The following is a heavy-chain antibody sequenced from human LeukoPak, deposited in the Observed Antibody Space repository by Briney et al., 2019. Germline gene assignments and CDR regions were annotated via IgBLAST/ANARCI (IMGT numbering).Heavy chain of an antibody. J-gene: IGHJ4*02. CDR1: GFTFNSYS. Sequence: GGSLRLSCAASGFTFNSYSMIWVRQAPGKGLECISYIDGSGDTIHYADSVKDRLTFSRDNAKHSLYLQMNGVRSEDTAVYYCARVWGNYSNADDWGQGTLVTVSS. CDR2: IDGSGDTI. D-gene: IGHD4-11*01. CDR3: ARVWGNYSNADD. V-gene: IGHV3-48*01.